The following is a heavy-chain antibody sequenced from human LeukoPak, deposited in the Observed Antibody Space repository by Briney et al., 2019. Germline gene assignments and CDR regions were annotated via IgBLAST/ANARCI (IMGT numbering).Heavy chain of an antibody. D-gene: IGHD2-2*01. Sequence: KPGGSLRLSCAASGFTFSNAWMSWVRQAPGKGLEWVGRIKSKTDGGTTDYAAPVKGRLSISRDDSKNTLHLQINSLTTEDTAVYYCTTERPAGFFDSWGQGTLVTVSS. J-gene: IGHJ4*02. CDR3: TTERPAGFFDS. CDR1: GFTFSNAW. CDR2: IKSKTDGGTT. V-gene: IGHV3-15*01.